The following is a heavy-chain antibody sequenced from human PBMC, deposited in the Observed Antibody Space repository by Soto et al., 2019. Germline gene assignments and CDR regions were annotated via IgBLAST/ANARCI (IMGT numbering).Heavy chain of an antibody. CDR3: ARVGDYGSGYYFVSIFDN. CDR1: GFTFSSYW. D-gene: IGHD3-3*01. CDR2: INSDGSST. J-gene: IGHJ4*01. V-gene: IGHV3-74*01. Sequence: GSLRLSCAASGFTFSSYWMHWVRQAPGKGLVWVSRINSDGSSTSYADSVKGRFTISRDNAKNTLYLQMNSLRAEDTAVYYCARVGDYGSGYYFVSIFDNWGQGTLVIVAS.